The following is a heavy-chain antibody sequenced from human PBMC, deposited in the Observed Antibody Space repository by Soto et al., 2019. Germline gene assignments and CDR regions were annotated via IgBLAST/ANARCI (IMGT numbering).Heavy chain of an antibody. CDR3: EKASCYPPACYVPAS. CDR2: INSDGSST. D-gene: IGHD2-2*01. CDR1: GFTFSSYW. J-gene: IGHJ5*02. V-gene: IGHV3-74*03. Sequence: GGSLRLSCAASGFTFSSYWMHWVRQVPGKGLVWVSRINSDGSSTTYADSVRGRFTVSRDNAKNTLYLQMNSLRAEDTAVYYCEKASCYPPACYVPASWGKGTLVTVSS.